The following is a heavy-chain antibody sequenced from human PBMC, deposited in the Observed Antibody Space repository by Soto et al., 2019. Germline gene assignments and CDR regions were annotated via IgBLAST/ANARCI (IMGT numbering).Heavy chain of an antibody. V-gene: IGHV4-61*01. D-gene: IGHD7-27*01. CDR3: ARIGWGGEY. J-gene: IGHJ4*02. CDR1: GGSVRTGSYH. Sequence: QVQLQESGPGRVKPSETLSLTCSVSGGSVRTGSYHWSWIRQPPGKGLEWIGFIPNNGSPDYNPSLKIRVVVSIDRSKNQFSLKVNSVTAADTAVYFCARIGWGGEYWGQGTLVTVSS. CDR2: IPNNGSP.